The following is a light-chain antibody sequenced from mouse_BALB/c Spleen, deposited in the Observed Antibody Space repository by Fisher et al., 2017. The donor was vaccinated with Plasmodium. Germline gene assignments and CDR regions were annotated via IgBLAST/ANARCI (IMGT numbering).Light chain of an antibody. Sequence: VLTQSPLTLSVTIGQPASISCKSSQSLLDSDGRTFLSWLLQRPGQSPKRLIYLVSKLDSGDPDRFTGSGSGTDFTLKISRVEAEDLGIYFCSQSTHLPLTFGAGTKLELK. J-gene: IGKJ5*01. CDR3: SQSTHLPLT. CDR2: LVS. V-gene: IGKV1-135*01. CDR1: QSLLDSDGRTF.